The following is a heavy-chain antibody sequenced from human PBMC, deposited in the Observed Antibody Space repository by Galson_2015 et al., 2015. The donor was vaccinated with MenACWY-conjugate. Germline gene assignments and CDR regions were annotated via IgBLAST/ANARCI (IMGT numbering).Heavy chain of an antibody. J-gene: IGHJ3*02. V-gene: IGHV3-66*01. CDR1: GFNVSKNY. CDR2: IYGGGSK. Sequence: SLRLSCAASGFNVSKNYMSWVRQAPGKGLEWVPLIYGGGSKSYADSVEGRFTVPRDNSNNTLYLQMNSLRAEDTAVYYCARDRGAYSSGWGDAFDIWGQGTMVTVSS. D-gene: IGHD6-19*01. CDR3: ARDRGAYSSGWGDAFDI.